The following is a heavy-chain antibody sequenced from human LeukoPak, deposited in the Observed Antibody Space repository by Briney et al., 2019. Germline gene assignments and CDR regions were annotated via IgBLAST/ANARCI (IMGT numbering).Heavy chain of an antibody. CDR3: ARGGLINVV. J-gene: IGHJ4*02. CDR2: ISWNSGSI. CDR1: GFTFDDYA. V-gene: IGHV3-9*01. D-gene: IGHD3-16*01. Sequence: GGSLRLSCAASGFTFDDYAMHWVRHAPGKGLEWVSGISWNSGSIGYADSVKGRFTISRDNAKNSMYLQMNSLRAEDTALYYCARGGLINVVWGQGTLVTVSS.